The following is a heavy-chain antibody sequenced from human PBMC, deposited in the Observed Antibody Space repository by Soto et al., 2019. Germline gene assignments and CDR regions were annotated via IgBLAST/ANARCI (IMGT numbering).Heavy chain of an antibody. CDR1: GGTFSSYA. D-gene: IGHD2-21*01. CDR3: ARRGGDGYNIYFDY. Sequence: QVQLVQSGAEVKKPGSSVKVSCKASGGTFSSYAISWVRQAPGQGLEWMGGIIPIFGTANYAQKFQGRVTXXAXEXXSTAYMELSSLRSEDTAVYYCARRGGDGYNIYFDYWGQGTLVTVSS. CDR2: IIPIFGTA. V-gene: IGHV1-69*12. J-gene: IGHJ4*02.